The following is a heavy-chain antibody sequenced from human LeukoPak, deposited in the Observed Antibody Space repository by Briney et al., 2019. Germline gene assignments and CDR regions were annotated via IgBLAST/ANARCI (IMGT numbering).Heavy chain of an antibody. Sequence: GASVKVSCKASGYTFTGYYMHWVRQAPGQGLGWMGWINPNSGGTNYAQKFQGRVTMTRDTSISTAYMDLSSLRSDDTAVYYCARGCQYQLLIYFYYYMDVWGKGTTVTVPS. D-gene: IGHD2-2*01. V-gene: IGHV1-2*02. CDR2: INPNSGGT. J-gene: IGHJ6*03. CDR1: GYTFTGYY. CDR3: ARGCQYQLLIYFYYYMDV.